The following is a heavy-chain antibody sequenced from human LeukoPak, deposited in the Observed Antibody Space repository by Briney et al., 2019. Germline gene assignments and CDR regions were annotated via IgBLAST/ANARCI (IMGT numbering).Heavy chain of an antibody. J-gene: IGHJ4*02. Sequence: KPSETLSLTCAVYGGSFSGYYWSWIRQPPGKGLEWIGEINHSGSTNYNPSLKSRVTISVDTSKNQFSLKLSSVTAADTAVYYCARRGKRLRFFDYWGQGTLVTVSS. CDR2: INHSGST. CDR1: GGSFSGYY. D-gene: IGHD3-3*01. CDR3: ARRGKRLRFFDY. V-gene: IGHV4-34*01.